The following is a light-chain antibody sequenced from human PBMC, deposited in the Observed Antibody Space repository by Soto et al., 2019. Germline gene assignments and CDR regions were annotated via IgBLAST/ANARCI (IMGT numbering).Light chain of an antibody. J-gene: IGLJ1*01. CDR1: SSDVGGYNY. Sequence: QSALTQPRSVSGSRGQSVTISCTGTSSDVGGYNYVSWYQQHPGKAPKLMIYDVSKRPSGVPDRFSGSKSGNTASLTISGHQAEDVADYYCCSYAGSYPYIFGTGTKVTVL. V-gene: IGLV2-11*01. CDR3: CSYAGSYPYI. CDR2: DVS.